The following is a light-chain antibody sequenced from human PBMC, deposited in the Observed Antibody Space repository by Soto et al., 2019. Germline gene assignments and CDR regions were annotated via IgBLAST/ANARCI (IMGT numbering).Light chain of an antibody. Sequence: EIVLTQAPGTLSLSPGERATLSCRASQSVSSNSLAWYQQKLGQAPRLLLYAASSRATGIPDRFTGSGSGTDFTLTIGRLEPEDFAVYYCQYCGASPPFTCGPGTKVDIK. CDR3: QYCGASPPFT. J-gene: IGKJ3*01. CDR2: AAS. CDR1: QSVSSNS. V-gene: IGKV3-20*01.